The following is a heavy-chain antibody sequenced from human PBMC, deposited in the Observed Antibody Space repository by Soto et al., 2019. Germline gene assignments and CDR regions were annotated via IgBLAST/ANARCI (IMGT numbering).Heavy chain of an antibody. Sequence: QVQLVESGGGVVQPGRSLRLSCAASGFTFSSYAMHWVRQAPGKGLEWVAVISYDGSNKYYADSVKGPFTISRDNSKNAPNRQMNSLRAEEAAVYYCARATSGWYEDASDIWGQGTMVTVSS. CDR3: ARATSGWYEDASDI. CDR2: ISYDGSNK. J-gene: IGHJ3*02. CDR1: GFTFSSYA. D-gene: IGHD6-19*01. V-gene: IGHV3-30-3*01.